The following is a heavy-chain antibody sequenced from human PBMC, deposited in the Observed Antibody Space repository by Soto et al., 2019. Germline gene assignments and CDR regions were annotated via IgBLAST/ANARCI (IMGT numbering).Heavy chain of an antibody. CDR2: ISAYNGNT. D-gene: IGHD3-22*01. Sequence: ASVKVSCKASGYTFTSYGISWVRQAPGQGLEWMGWISAYNGNTNYAQKLQGRVTMTTDTSTSTAYMELRSLGSDDTAVYYCARSASRWITMIVVVDDAFDIWGQGTMVTVSS. V-gene: IGHV1-18*01. CDR1: GYTFTSYG. J-gene: IGHJ3*02. CDR3: ARSASRWITMIVVVDDAFDI.